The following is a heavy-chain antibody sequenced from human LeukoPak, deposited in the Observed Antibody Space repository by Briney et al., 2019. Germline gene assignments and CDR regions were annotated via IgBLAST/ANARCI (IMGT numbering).Heavy chain of an antibody. J-gene: IGHJ6*02. V-gene: IGHV4-59*12. CDR3: ARGFITMVPDEQYYYYGMDV. CDR2: IYYSGST. Sequence: SETLSLTCTVSGGSISSYYWSWVRQPPGKGLEWIGYIYYSGSTNYNPSLKSRVTISVDTSKNQFSLKLSSVTAADTAVYYCARGFITMVPDEQYYYYGMDVWGQGTTVTVSS. D-gene: IGHD3-10*01. CDR1: GGSISSYY.